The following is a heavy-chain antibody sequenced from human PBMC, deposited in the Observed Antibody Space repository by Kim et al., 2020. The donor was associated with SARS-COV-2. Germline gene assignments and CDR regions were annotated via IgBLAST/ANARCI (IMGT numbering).Heavy chain of an antibody. Sequence: YCSPALKNRATISVDASRNQFSLKLTSVTAADTAVYYCARTDSSGYYVDYWGQGTLVTVSS. D-gene: IGHD3-22*01. CDR3: ARTDSSGYYVDY. V-gene: IGHV4-31*02. J-gene: IGHJ4*02.